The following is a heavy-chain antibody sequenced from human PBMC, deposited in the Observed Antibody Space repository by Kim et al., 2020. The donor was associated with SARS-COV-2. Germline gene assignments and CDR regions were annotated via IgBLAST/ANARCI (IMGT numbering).Heavy chain of an antibody. CDR1: GGSFSGYY. CDR2: INHSGKT. Sequence: SETLSLTCAVYGGSFSGYYWSWIRQPPGKGLEWIGEINHSGKTNYGPSLKSRVTMSVDTSKNQFSLKLTSMTAADTAVYFCARGPRYQLLLSYSYPMDVWGQATTVTVSS. V-gene: IGHV4-34*01. CDR3: ARGPRYQLLLSYSYPMDV. J-gene: IGHJ6*02. D-gene: IGHD2-2*01.